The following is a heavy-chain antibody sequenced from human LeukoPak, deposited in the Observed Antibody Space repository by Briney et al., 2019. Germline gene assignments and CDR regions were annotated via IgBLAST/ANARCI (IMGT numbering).Heavy chain of an antibody. CDR3: ARRNSVTQGLDN. J-gene: IGHJ4*02. V-gene: IGHV3-72*01. CDR2: IRNKANSYTT. Sequence: GGSLRLSCAASGFTFIDHSMDWVRQAPGKGLEWIGRIRNKANSYTTEYAASVKGRFTVSRDDSKNSLFLQMNSLESEDTAVYYCARRNSVTQGLDNGGQGTLVTVSS. D-gene: IGHD5/OR15-5a*01. CDR1: GFTFIDHS.